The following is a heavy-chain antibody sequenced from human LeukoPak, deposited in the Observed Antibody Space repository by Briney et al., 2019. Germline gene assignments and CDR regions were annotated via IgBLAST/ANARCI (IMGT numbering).Heavy chain of an antibody. V-gene: IGHV1-2*02. CDR2: INPNSGGT. D-gene: IGHD3-22*01. Sequence: ASVKVSCKASGYTFTGYYMHWVRQAPGQGLEWMGWINPNSGGTNYAQKFQGRVTMTRDTSTSTVYMELSSLRSEDTAVYYCARVGGQYYYDSSGYAPFGYWGQGTLVTVSS. CDR1: GYTFTGYY. J-gene: IGHJ4*02. CDR3: ARVGGQYYYDSSGYAPFGY.